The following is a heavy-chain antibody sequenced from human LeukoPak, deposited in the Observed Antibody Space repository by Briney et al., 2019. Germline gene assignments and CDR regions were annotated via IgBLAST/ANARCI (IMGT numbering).Heavy chain of an antibody. CDR2: IYYSGST. V-gene: IGHV4-59*08. D-gene: IGHD1-26*01. CDR1: GASISSYY. CDR3: ARRRGSNIGTFDY. Sequence: SETLSLTCTVSGASISSYYWSWIRQPPGKGLEWIGYIYYSGSTNYNPSLKCRVTISVDTSKNQFSLKLNSVTAADTAVYYCARRRGSNIGTFDYWGQGTLVTVSS. J-gene: IGHJ4*02.